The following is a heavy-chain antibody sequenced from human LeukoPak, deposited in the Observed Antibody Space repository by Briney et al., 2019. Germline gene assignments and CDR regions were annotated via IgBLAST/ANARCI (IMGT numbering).Heavy chain of an antibody. CDR2: IQYDGSNK. V-gene: IGHV3-30*02. D-gene: IGHD3-9*01. CDR1: GFTFSSYG. CDR3: AKDGWDYDILTGYSSTIDY. J-gene: IGHJ4*02. Sequence: QSGGSLRLSCAASGFTFSSYGMHWVRQAPGKGREGVVVIQYDGSNKYYADSVKGRFTISRDNSKNTLYLQMNSLRAEDTAVYYCAKDGWDYDILTGYSSTIDYWGQGTLVTVSS.